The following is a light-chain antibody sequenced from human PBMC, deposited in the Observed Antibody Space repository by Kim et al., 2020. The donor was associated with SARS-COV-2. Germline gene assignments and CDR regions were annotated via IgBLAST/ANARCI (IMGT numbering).Light chain of an antibody. J-gene: IGLJ1*01. V-gene: IGLV2-14*03. CDR2: GVS. Sequence: QSALTQPASVSGSPGQSITISCTGTSSDVGGYNYVSWYQQHPGKAPKLMIYGVSNRPSGVSNRFSGSKSGNTASLTISGLQAEDEADYYCSSYTSKSTLYVLGIGTKVTVL. CDR3: SSYTSKSTLYV. CDR1: SSDVGGYNY.